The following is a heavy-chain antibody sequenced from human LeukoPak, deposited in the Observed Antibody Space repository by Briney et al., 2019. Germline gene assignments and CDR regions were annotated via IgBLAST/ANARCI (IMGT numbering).Heavy chain of an antibody. CDR1: GFTFSSYE. Sequence: GGSLRLSCAASGFTFSSYEMNWVRQAPGKGLDWVSYISSSGSAIYYADSVRGRFTISRDNAKNSLYLQMNSLRAEDTAVYYCARARRDCSGRSCYPDYNWFDPWGQGTLVTVSS. J-gene: IGHJ5*02. CDR3: ARARRDCSGRSCYPDYNWFDP. D-gene: IGHD2-15*01. CDR2: ISSSGSAI. V-gene: IGHV3-48*03.